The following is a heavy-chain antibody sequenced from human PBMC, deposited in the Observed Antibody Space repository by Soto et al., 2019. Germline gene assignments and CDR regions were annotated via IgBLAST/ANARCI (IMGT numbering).Heavy chain of an antibody. V-gene: IGHV3-11*01. D-gene: IGHD1-7*01. CDR1: GFTFSDYY. CDR2: ISSSGNAI. J-gene: IGHJ4*02. Sequence: QVQLVESGGGLVKPGGSLRLSCAASGFTFSDYYMSWIRQAPGKGLEWVSFISSSGNAIFYADSVKGRFTLSRDNAKNSLYLHLNSLRGDDTAVYYCARGYGGTEFDYWGQGTLVTVSS. CDR3: ARGYGGTEFDY.